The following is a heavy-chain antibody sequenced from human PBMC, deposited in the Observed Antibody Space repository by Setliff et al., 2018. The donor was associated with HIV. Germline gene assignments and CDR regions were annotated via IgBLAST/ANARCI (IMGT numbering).Heavy chain of an antibody. D-gene: IGHD3-10*01. Sequence: SETLSLTCTVSGGFISSYYWSWIRQPPGKGLEWIGYIYHTGSTNYNPSLKSRVTLSLDMPKKQLSLQLTSVTAADTAIYYCARPGGAGGAFDIWGQGTMVTVSS. V-gene: IGHV4-59*08. CDR1: GGFISSYY. CDR2: IYHTGST. J-gene: IGHJ3*02. CDR3: ARPGGAGGAFDI.